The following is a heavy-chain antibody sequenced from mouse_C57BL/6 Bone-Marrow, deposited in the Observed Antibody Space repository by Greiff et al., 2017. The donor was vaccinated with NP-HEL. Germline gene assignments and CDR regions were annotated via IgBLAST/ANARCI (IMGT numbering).Heavy chain of an antibody. J-gene: IGHJ2*01. CDR1: GYTFTDYY. CDR3: ARCCYPFFEY. CDR2: INPYNGGT. V-gene: IGHV1-19*01. Sequence: EVQLQQSGPVLVKPGASVKMSCKASGYTFTDYYMNWVKQSHGKSLEWIGVINPYNGGTSYNQKFKGKATLTVDKSSSTAYMELNSLTSEDSAVYYCARCCYPFFEYWGQGTTLTVSS. D-gene: IGHD1-1*01.